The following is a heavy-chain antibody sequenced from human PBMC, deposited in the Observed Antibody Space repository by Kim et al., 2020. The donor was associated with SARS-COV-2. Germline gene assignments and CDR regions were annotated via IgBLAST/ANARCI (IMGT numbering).Heavy chain of an antibody. D-gene: IGHD1-1*01. Sequence: GGSLRLSCAASGFTFSSYGMHWVRQAPGKGLELVAVICDDGSSKYYADSVKGRFTISRDNSKNTLYLQMNSLRAEDTAVYYCAVPGLTDDLAFDYWGQGTLVTVSS. V-gene: IGHV3-33*01. CDR3: AVPGLTDDLAFDY. CDR2: ICDDGSSK. J-gene: IGHJ4*02. CDR1: GFTFSSYG.